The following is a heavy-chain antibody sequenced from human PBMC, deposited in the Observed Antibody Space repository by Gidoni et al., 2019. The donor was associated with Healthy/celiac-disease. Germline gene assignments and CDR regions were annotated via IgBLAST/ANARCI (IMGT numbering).Heavy chain of an antibody. CDR2: INHSGST. V-gene: IGHV4-34*01. CDR3: ARDSITMVRGVRGGFDY. J-gene: IGHJ4*02. Sequence: QVQLQQWGAGLLKPSETLSLPCAVYGGSFSGYYWSWIRQPPGKGLEWIGEINHSGSTNYNPSLKSRVTISVDTSKNQFSLKLSSVTAADTAVYYCARDSITMVRGVRGGFDYWGQGTLVTVSS. D-gene: IGHD3-10*01. CDR1: GGSFSGYY.